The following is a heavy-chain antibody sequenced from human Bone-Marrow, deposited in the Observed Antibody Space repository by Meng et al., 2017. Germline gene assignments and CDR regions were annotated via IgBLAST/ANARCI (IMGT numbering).Heavy chain of an antibody. CDR3: ARVHFDY. CDR2: ISSSSSYI. CDR1: GFTFRRHI. Sequence: VPQVGSGGGLLQRGGSLRLSCAAYGFTFRRHIMNWVRQDPGKGREWVSSISSSSSYIYYADSVKGRFTISRDNAKTSLYLQMHSLRAEDTAVYYCARVHFDYWGQGTLVTVSS. J-gene: IGHJ4*02. V-gene: IGHV3-21*02.